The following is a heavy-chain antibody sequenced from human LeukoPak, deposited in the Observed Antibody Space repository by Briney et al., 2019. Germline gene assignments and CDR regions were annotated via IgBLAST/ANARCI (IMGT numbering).Heavy chain of an antibody. CDR2: INHSGST. Sequence: SETLSLTCAVYGGSFSGYYWSWIRQPPGKGLELIGEINHSGSTNYNPSLKSRVSISVDTSKNQFSLKLSSVTAADTAVYYCARTALLWFGELLRPEYYYYMDVWGKGTTVTISS. D-gene: IGHD3-10*01. CDR1: GGSFSGYY. V-gene: IGHV4-34*01. CDR3: ARTALLWFGELLRPEYYYYMDV. J-gene: IGHJ6*03.